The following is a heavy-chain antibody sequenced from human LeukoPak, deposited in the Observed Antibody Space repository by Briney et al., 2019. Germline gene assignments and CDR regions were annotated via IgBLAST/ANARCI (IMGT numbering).Heavy chain of an antibody. Sequence: GGSLRLSCAGSGFTLSRYSMNWVRQAPGKGLEWVSYISSSGSTEYYADSVKGRFTISRDNSKNTLYLQMNSLRAEDTAVYYCARRAGAYSHPYDYWGQGTLVTVSS. CDR3: ARRAGAYSHPYDY. J-gene: IGHJ4*02. CDR2: ISSSGSTE. CDR1: GFTLSRYS. V-gene: IGHV3-48*01. D-gene: IGHD4/OR15-4a*01.